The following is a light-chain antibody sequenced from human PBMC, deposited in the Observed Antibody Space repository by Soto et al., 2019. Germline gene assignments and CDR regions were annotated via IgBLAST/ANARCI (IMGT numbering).Light chain of an antibody. CDR1: QSVSSSY. Sequence: EIVLTQSPGTLSLSPGERATLSCRASQSVSSSYLAWYQQKPGQAPRLLIYGASSRATGIPDRFSGSGSGTDFTLTISRLEPEDFAVYYCQQYADFGQGTRLEI. J-gene: IGKJ5*01. CDR2: GAS. CDR3: QQYAD. V-gene: IGKV3-20*01.